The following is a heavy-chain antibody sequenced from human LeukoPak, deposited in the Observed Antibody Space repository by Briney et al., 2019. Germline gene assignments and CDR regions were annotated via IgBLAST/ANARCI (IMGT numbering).Heavy chain of an antibody. CDR1: GGSISSSSYY. CDR3: ARGEVVPAAIQGYDY. D-gene: IGHD2-2*01. Sequence: SETLSLTCTVSGGSISSSSYYWGWIRQPPGKGLEWIGSIYYSGSTYYNPSLKSRVTISVDTSKNQFSLKLSSVTAADTAVYYCARGEVVPAAIQGYDYWGQGTLVTVSS. CDR2: IYYSGST. V-gene: IGHV4-39*07. J-gene: IGHJ4*02.